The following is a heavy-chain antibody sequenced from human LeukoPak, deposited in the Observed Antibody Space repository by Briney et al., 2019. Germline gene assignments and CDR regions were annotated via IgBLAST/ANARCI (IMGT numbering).Heavy chain of an antibody. CDR3: VKGAMVRPPPFDY. J-gene: IGHJ4*02. CDR1: GFTFSSYA. D-gene: IGHD3-10*01. CDR2: ISSNGGST. V-gene: IGHV3-64D*06. Sequence: GGSLRLSCSASGFTFSSYAMNWVRQAPGKGLEYVSAISSNGGSTYYADSVKGRFTISRDNSKNTLYLQMSRLRAEDTAVYYCVKGAMVRPPPFDYWGQGTLVTVSS.